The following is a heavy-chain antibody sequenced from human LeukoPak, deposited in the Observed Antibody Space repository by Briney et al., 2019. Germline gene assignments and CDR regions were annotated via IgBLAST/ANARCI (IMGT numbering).Heavy chain of an antibody. V-gene: IGHV3-33*01. CDR3: ARGPHPIILTGPADF. CDR1: GFTFSNYG. Sequence: PGGSLRLSCAASGFTFSNYGMHWVRQAPGEGLEWVAVIWYDGTNKYYADSVKGRFTISRDNSKNTLYLQMNSLRAEDTAVYYCARGPHPIILTGPADFWGQGTLVTVSS. D-gene: IGHD3-9*01. J-gene: IGHJ4*02. CDR2: IWYDGTNK.